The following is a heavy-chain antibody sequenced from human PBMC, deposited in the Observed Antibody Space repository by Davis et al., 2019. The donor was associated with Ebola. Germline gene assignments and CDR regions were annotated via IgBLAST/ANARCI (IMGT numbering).Heavy chain of an antibody. CDR2: ITSSSTYI. CDR3: ARGGLWDY. Sequence: GGSLRLSCAASGFTFSSYSMNWVRQAPGKGLEWASSITSSSTYIYYADSVKGRFTISRDNAKNSLYLQMNSLRAEDTAVYYCARGGLWDYWGQGTLATVSS. D-gene: IGHD2-21*01. J-gene: IGHJ4*02. CDR1: GFTFSSYS. V-gene: IGHV3-21*01.